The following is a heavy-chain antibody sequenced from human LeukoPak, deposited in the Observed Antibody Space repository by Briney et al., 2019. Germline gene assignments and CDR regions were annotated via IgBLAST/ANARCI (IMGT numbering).Heavy chain of an antibody. CDR3: ARDRAYSYGPGDY. J-gene: IGHJ4*02. D-gene: IGHD5-18*01. CDR2: IMQDGSVQ. Sequence: GGSLRLSCVASGFTLSTYWMNWVRQAPGKGLEWVANIMQDGSVQHYVDSVKGRFTISRDNAKNSLYLQMNSLRAEDTALYYCARDRAYSYGPGDYWGQGTLVTVSS. CDR1: GFTLSTYW. V-gene: IGHV3-7*03.